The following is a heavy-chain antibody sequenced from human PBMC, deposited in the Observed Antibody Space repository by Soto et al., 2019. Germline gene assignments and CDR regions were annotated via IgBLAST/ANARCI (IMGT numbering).Heavy chain of an antibody. V-gene: IGHV1-69*12. D-gene: IGHD2-15*01. J-gene: IGHJ4*02. Sequence: QVQLVQSGAEVKKPGSSVKVSCKASGGTFSSYAISWVRQAPGQGLEWMGGIIPLFGTANYAQKFQGRVTITADESTRTAYMELSSLRSEDTAVYYCAAGGGYCSGGSCYYGEDYWGKGTLVTVSS. CDR2: IIPLFGTA. CDR3: AAGGGYCSGGSCYYGEDY. CDR1: GGTFSSYA.